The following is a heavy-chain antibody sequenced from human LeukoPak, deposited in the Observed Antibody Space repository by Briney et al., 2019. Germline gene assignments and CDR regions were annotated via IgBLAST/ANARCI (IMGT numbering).Heavy chain of an antibody. Sequence: PSETLSLTCAVYGGSFGGYYWSWIRQPPGKGLEWIGEINHSGSTNYNPSLKSRVTISVDTSKNQFSLKLSSVTAADTAVYYCASTTSIAARHNWFDPWGQGTLVTVSS. V-gene: IGHV4-34*01. D-gene: IGHD6-6*01. CDR2: INHSGST. CDR3: ASTTSIAARHNWFDP. J-gene: IGHJ5*02. CDR1: GGSFGGYY.